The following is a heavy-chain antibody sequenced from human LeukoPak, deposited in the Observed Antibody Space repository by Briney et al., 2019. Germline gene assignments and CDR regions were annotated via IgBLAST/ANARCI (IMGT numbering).Heavy chain of an antibody. CDR1: GFTLSSSW. Sequence: PGGSLRLSCAASGFTLSSSWIHWVRQAPGKGLEWVAVIYSGGSTYYADSVKGRFTISRDNSKNTLFLQMNSLRAEDTAVYYCARDGGRGYWGQGTLVTVSS. J-gene: IGHJ4*02. D-gene: IGHD3-16*01. V-gene: IGHV3-66*01. CDR2: IYSGGST. CDR3: ARDGGRGY.